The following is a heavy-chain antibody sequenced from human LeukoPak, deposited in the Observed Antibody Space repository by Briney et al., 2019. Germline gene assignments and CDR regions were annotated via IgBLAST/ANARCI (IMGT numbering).Heavy chain of an antibody. D-gene: IGHD4-11*01. CDR1: GFTFSSYG. J-gene: IGHJ4*02. Sequence: PGGSLRLSCAASGFTFSSYGMHWVRQAPGKGLEWVAVISNDGSITKYGDSVKGRFTISRDNSKNTLYVQMIRLRTDDAAVYYCAKSKSPYPMDYIFDFWGQGTLVTVSS. V-gene: IGHV3-30*18. CDR3: AKSKSPYPMDYIFDF. CDR2: ISNDGSIT.